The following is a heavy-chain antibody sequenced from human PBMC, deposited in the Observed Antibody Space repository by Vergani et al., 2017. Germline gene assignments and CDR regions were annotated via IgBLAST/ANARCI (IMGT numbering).Heavy chain of an antibody. CDR1: GGNFSSYA. CDR3: ASRDLGSFDY. Sequence: QVQLVQSGAEVKKPGSSVKVSCKASGGNFSSYAISWVRQAPGQGLEWMGRIIPILGIANYAQKFQGRVTITADKSTSTAYMELSSLRSEDTAVYYCASRDLGSFDYWGQGTLVTVSS. J-gene: IGHJ4*02. CDR2: IIPILGIA. V-gene: IGHV1-69*04. D-gene: IGHD3-10*01.